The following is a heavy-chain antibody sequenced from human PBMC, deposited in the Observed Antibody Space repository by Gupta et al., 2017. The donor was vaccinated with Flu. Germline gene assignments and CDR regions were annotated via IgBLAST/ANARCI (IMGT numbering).Heavy chain of an antibody. Sequence: QLQLQESGPGLVKPSETLSLTCTVSGGSISSSSYYWGWIRQPPGKGLEWVGSIYYSGRTYYNPSLKSRVTISVDTSKNQFSLRLSSVTAADTAVYYCARSYSGSSHFDYWGQGTLVTVSS. CDR1: GGSISSSSYY. CDR3: ARSYSGSSHFDY. CDR2: IYYSGRT. J-gene: IGHJ4*02. D-gene: IGHD1-26*01. V-gene: IGHV4-39*01.